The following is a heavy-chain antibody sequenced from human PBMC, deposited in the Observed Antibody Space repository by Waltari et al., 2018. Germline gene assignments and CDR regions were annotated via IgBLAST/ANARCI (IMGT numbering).Heavy chain of an antibody. Sequence: EVQLVESGGGLIQPGGSLSLSCAASGFTVSSNYMSWVRQAPGKGLEWVSVMYSGGSTYYADSVKGRFTISRDNSKNTLYLQMNSLRAEDTAVYYCARGLIAVADYWGQGTLVTVSS. D-gene: IGHD6-19*01. CDR1: GFTVSSNY. V-gene: IGHV3-53*01. CDR2: MYSGGST. J-gene: IGHJ4*02. CDR3: ARGLIAVADY.